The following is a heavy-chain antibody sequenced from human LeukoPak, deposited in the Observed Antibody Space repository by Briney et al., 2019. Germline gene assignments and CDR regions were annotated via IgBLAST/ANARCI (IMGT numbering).Heavy chain of an antibody. V-gene: IGHV3-30*18. CDR1: GFTFSSYG. J-gene: IGHJ4*02. Sequence: GRSLRLSCETSGFTFSSYGMHWVRQAPGKGLQWVAVISFDGTNTVYLDSVKGRFTISRDNSKNTLYLQMNSLTSKDTATYYCAKEKGWELLRSYLDFWGQGTLVTVYS. CDR2: ISFDGTNT. D-gene: IGHD1-26*01. CDR3: AKEKGWELLRSYLDF.